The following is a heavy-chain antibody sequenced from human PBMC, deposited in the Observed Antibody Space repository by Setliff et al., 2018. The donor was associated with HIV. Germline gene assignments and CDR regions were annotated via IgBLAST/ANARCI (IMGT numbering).Heavy chain of an antibody. D-gene: IGHD3-3*01. J-gene: IGHJ6*03. CDR3: ARGKDDHNFSPISLRKTYYYYMDV. V-gene: IGHV4-39*07. CDR2: IRSSGGT. Sequence: SGPTLVNPTQTLTLTCTFSGFSLSTSGVGVGWIRQPPGKGLEWIGEIRSSGGTNYNPSLKSRVSILIDTSRNQFSLTLSTVTAADTALYYCARGKDDHNFSPISLRKTYYYYMDVWDKGATVTVSS. CDR1: GFSLSTSGVG.